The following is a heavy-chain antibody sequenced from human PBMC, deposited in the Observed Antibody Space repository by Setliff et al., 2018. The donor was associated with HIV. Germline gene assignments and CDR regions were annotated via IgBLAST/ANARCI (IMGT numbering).Heavy chain of an antibody. V-gene: IGHV3-74*01. CDR2: ISTDGSLT. D-gene: IGHD2-21*01. J-gene: IGHJ4*02. CDR3: ARFSGPSPLWHYFNN. CDR1: GFTFSHYW. Sequence: GESLKISCAASGFTFSHYWMHWVRQVPGKGLVWVSRISTDGSLTNYADSVKGRFTISRDNAKNTLYLQMNSLRAEDTAVYYCARFSGPSPLWHYFNNWGQGTLVTVSS.